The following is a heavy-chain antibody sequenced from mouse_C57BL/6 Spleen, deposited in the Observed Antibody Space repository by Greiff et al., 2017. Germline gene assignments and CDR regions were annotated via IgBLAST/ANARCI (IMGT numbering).Heavy chain of an antibody. D-gene: IGHD6-1*01. CDR3: ARANRGYAMDY. J-gene: IGHJ4*01. V-gene: IGHV1-42*01. Sequence: VQLKESGPELVKPGASVKISCKASGYSFTGYYMNWVKQSPEKSLEWIGEINPSTGGTTYNQKFKAKATLTVDKSSSPAYMQLKGLTSEDSAVYYCARANRGYAMDYWGQGTSVTVSS. CDR1: GYSFTGYY. CDR2: INPSTGGT.